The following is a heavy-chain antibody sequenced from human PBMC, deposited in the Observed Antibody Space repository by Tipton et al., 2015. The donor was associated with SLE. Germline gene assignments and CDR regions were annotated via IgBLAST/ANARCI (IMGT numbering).Heavy chain of an antibody. D-gene: IGHD1-26*01. Sequence: GLVKPSETLSLTCAVYGGSFSVHYWSWSWIRQPPGKGLEWIGEIYPTGSTDYNSTLKSRVTISVDTSKNQFSLKLSSVTAADTAVYYCARERDYSGSLYYFDYWGQGTLVTVSS. V-gene: IGHV4-34*01. CDR1: GGSFSVHY. J-gene: IGHJ4*02. CDR2: IYPTGST. CDR3: ARERDYSGSLYYFDY.